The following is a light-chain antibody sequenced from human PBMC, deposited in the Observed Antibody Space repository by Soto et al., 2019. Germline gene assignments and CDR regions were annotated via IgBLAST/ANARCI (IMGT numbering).Light chain of an antibody. CDR1: QRVSNN. CDR2: GAS. Sequence: EIIMTQSPATLSVSPGERATLSCRASQRVSNNLAWYQQKPGQAPRLLIYGASTRATGIPARFSGSGSETEFTLIISSLQSEDFAVYYCQQYNNWPPYTFGQGTKLEIK. V-gene: IGKV3-15*01. CDR3: QQYNNWPPYT. J-gene: IGKJ2*01.